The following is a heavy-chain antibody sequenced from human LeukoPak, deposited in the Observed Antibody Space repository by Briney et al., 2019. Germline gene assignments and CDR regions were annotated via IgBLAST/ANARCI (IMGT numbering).Heavy chain of an antibody. CDR3: TTKGTTVTTTRGRIDY. CDR2: IRSKANSYAT. J-gene: IGHJ4*02. Sequence: PGGSLRLSCAASGFTFSGSAMHWVRQASGKGLEWVGRIRSKANSYATAYAASVKGRFTISRDDSKNTAYLQMNSLKTEDTAVYYCTTKGTTVTTTRGRIDYWGQGTLVTVSS. D-gene: IGHD4-17*01. V-gene: IGHV3-73*01. CDR1: GFTFSGSA.